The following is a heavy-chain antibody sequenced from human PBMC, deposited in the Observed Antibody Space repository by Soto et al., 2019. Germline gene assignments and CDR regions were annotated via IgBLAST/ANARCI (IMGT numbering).Heavy chain of an antibody. V-gene: IGHV4-4*07. CDR3: ARGMTPPGAPAWYYFDS. J-gene: IGHJ4*02. CDR1: GASITGTSC. D-gene: IGHD2-8*02. CDR2: FSLSGTT. Sequence: SETLSLTCTVSGASITGTSCWSCIRQPAGKGLEWIGRFSLSGTTNYNPSLRSRVTMSADVSKNQFSLRLTSVTAADTALYYCARGMTPPGAPAWYYFDSWGQGTLVTVYS.